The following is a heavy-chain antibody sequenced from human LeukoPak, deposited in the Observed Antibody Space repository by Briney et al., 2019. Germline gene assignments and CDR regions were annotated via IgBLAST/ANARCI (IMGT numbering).Heavy chain of an antibody. J-gene: IGHJ1*01. CDR2: ISYDGSNK. Sequence: GRSLRLSCAASGFTFSSYAMHWVRQAPGKGLEWVAVISYDGSNKYYADSVKGRLTISRDNSKNTLYLQMNSLRAEDTAVYYCARDHGYCGGDCYEYFQHWGQGTLVNVSS. CDR3: ARDHGYCGGDCYEYFQH. V-gene: IGHV3-30*04. D-gene: IGHD2-21*02. CDR1: GFTFSSYA.